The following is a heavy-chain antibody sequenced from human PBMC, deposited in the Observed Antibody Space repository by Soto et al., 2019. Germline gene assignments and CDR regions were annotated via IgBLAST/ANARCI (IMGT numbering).Heavy chain of an antibody. CDR3: ARTHYSIEV. CDR2: INLRGNT. J-gene: IGHJ6*03. Sequence: QVQLLQWGAGLLKPSETLSLTCAVYGGSFSDFHWSWIRQPPGKGLEWIAEINLRGNTNYNPSLKSRGTRSVDTSQKQFSLKMTAVTAADTAVYYCARTHYSIEVWDKGTTVTVSS. V-gene: IGHV4-34*01. CDR1: GGSFSDFH.